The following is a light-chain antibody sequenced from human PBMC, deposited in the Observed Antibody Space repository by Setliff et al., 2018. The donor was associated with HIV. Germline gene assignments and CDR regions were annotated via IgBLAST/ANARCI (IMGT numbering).Light chain of an antibody. Sequence: QSVLTQPPSVSGAPGQRVTISCTGSSSNIGAGYDVHWYQQLPGTAPKLLIYGTRNRPSGGPDRFSGSKSGTPASLAITGLQADDEADYYCQSYDSMLSGYVFGTGTKVTVL. V-gene: IGLV1-40*01. CDR3: QSYDSMLSGYV. CDR1: SSNIGAGYD. CDR2: GTR. J-gene: IGLJ1*01.